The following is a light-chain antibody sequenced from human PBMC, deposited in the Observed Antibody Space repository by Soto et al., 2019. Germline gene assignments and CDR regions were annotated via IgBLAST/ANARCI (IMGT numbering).Light chain of an antibody. CDR2: DAY. CDR3: QQRHMWPIT. J-gene: IGKJ5*01. V-gene: IGKV3-11*01. Sequence: EVVLTQSPVTLSLSPGERATLSCRASQSFRGLLAWYQQKPGQAPRLLIYDAYNRATGIPPRFSGSGSGTDFTIHIRSLEPEDSAVYYCQQRHMWPITFGQGTRLQIK. CDR1: QSFRGL.